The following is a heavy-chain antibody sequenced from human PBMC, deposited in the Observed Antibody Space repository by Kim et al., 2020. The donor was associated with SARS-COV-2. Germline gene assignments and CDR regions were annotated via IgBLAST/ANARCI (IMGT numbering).Heavy chain of an antibody. CDR3: AKDPRGAVSFGY. D-gene: IGHD3-10*01. Sequence: YYDDSVKGRFTISRDNSKNTLYLQMNSLRAEDTAVYYCAKDPRGAVSFGYWGQGTLVTVSS. J-gene: IGHJ4*02. V-gene: IGHV3-23*01.